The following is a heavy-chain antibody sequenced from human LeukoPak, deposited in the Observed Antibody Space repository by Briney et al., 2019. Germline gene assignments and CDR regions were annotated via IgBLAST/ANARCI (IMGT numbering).Heavy chain of an antibody. V-gene: IGHV5-51*01. D-gene: IGHD2-2*01. CDR3: ARTLPRDCSSTSCPRSDYCYMDV. CDR2: IYPGDSDT. Sequence: GESLKISCKGSGYSFTSYWIGWVRQMPGKGLEWMGIIYPGDSDTRYSPSFQGQVTISADKSISTAYLQWSSLKASDTAMYYCARTLPRDCSSTSCPRSDYCYMDVWGKGTTVTVSS. J-gene: IGHJ6*03. CDR1: GYSFTSYW.